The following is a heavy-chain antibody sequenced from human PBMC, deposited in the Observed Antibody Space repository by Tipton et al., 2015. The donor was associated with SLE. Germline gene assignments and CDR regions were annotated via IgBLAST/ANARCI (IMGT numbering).Heavy chain of an antibody. CDR1: GGSISSYY. Sequence: TLSLSCTVSGGSISSYYWSWIRQPPGKGLEWIGEINHSGSTNYNPSLKSRVTISVDTSKNQFSLKLSSVTAADTAVYYCARDPRGGDAFDIWGQGTMVTVSS. D-gene: IGHD3-10*01. V-gene: IGHV4-34*01. CDR3: ARDPRGGDAFDI. CDR2: INHSGST. J-gene: IGHJ3*02.